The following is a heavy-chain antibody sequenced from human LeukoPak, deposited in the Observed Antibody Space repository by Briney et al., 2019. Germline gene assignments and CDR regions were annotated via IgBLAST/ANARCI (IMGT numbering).Heavy chain of an antibody. CDR1: GGSISSYY. Sequence: PSETLSLTCTVSGGSISSYYWSWIRQPPGKGLGWIGYIYYSGSTNYNPSLKSRVTISVDTSKNQFSLKLSSVTAADTAVYYCAREGRHRSYYYDSSGYCNDYWGQGTLVTVSS. CDR3: AREGRHRSYYYDSSGYCNDY. J-gene: IGHJ4*02. V-gene: IGHV4-59*12. D-gene: IGHD3-22*01. CDR2: IYYSGST.